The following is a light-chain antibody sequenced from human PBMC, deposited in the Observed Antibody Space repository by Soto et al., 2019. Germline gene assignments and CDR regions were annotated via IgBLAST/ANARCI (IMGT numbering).Light chain of an antibody. CDR3: QQYGSSPPT. CDR2: GAS. Sequence: EIVLTQSPGTLSLSPGERATLSCRATQSVSSTYLAWYQQKRGQPPRLLIYGASTRATGIPDRFSGSGSGTDFTLSISRLEPEDFSVYDCQQYGSSPPTFGQGTKVEIK. V-gene: IGKV3-20*01. J-gene: IGKJ1*01. CDR1: QSVSSTY.